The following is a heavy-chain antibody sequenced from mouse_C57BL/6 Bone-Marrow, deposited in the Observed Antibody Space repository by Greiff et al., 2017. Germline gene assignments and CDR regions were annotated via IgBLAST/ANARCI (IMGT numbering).Heavy chain of an antibody. CDR3: ARGRFAY. Sequence: VQLQQSGPELVKPGASVKISCKASGYSFTGYYMNWVKQSPEKSLEWNGEFNPSTGGTTYNQKFKAKATLTVDKSSGTACIQHKSLTAEYSAVYCCARGRFAYWGKGTLVTVSA. CDR1: GYSFTGYY. V-gene: IGHV1-42*01. J-gene: IGHJ3*01. CDR2: FNPSTGGT.